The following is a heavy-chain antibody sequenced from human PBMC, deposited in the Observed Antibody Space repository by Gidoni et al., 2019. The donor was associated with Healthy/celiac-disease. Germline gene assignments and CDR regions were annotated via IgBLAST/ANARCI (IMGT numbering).Heavy chain of an antibody. Sequence: QVQLQQWGARLLKPSETLSLTCAVYGGSFSGYYWSWIRQPPGKGLEWIGEINHSGSTNYNPSLKSRVTISVDTSKNQFSLKLSSVTAADTAVYYCAREPRYCSSTTYPCVVGGMDVWGQGTTVTVSS. D-gene: IGHD2-2*01. CDR1: GGSFSGYY. J-gene: IGHJ6*02. CDR3: AREPRYCSSTTYPCVVGGMDV. V-gene: IGHV4-34*01. CDR2: INHSGST.